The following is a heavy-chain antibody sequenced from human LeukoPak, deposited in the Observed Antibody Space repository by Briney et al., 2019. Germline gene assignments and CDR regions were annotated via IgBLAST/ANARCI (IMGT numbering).Heavy chain of an antibody. V-gene: IGHV3-30-3*01. Sequence: PGGSLRLSCAASGFTFSRSAMHWVRQAPGKGLEWVTVISYDGSDKYFADSVKGRFTISRDNSKNTLYLQMNSLRAEDTAVYYCARRLHNWFDPWGQGTLVTVSS. J-gene: IGHJ5*02. CDR2: ISYDGSDK. CDR3: ARRLHNWFDP. CDR1: GFTFSRSA. D-gene: IGHD4-11*01.